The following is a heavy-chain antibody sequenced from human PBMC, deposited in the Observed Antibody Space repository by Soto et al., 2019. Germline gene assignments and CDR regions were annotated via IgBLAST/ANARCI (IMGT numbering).Heavy chain of an antibody. D-gene: IGHD3-22*01. J-gene: IGHJ4*02. CDR3: ARDTGDSSGYYLDY. CDR1: GGTFSSYT. Sequence: QVQLVQSGAEVKKPGSSVKVSCKASGGTFSSYTISWVRQAPGQGLEWMGRIIPILGIANYAQKFQGRVTITADKXXSTAYMELSSLRSEDTAVYYCARDTGDSSGYYLDYWGQGTLVTVSS. CDR2: IIPILGIA. V-gene: IGHV1-69*08.